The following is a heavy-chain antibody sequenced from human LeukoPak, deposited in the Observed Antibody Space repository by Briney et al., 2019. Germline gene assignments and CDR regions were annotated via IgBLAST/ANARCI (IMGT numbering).Heavy chain of an antibody. Sequence: SETLSLTCTVSGGSISSYYWSWIRQPPGKGLEWIGYIYYSGSTNYNPSLKSRVTISVDTSKNQFSLKLSSVTAADTAVYYCARTTEGGYTYDYFYYYYMDVWGKGTTVTVS. D-gene: IGHD5-18*01. V-gene: IGHV4-59*01. CDR1: GGSISSYY. J-gene: IGHJ6*03. CDR2: IYYSGST. CDR3: ARTTEGGYTYDYFYYYYMDV.